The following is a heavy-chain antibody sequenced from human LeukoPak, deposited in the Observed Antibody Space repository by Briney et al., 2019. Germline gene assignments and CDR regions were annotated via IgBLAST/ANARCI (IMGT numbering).Heavy chain of an antibody. V-gene: IGHV4-34*01. J-gene: IGHJ4*02. CDR3: ASGGTMVRGVIIPFDY. D-gene: IGHD3-10*01. CDR2: INHSGST. Sequence: PSETLSLTCAVSGGSFSGYYWNWIRQPPGKGLEWIGEINHSGSTNYNPSLKSRVTISVDTSKNQFSLKLSSVTAADTAVYYCASGGTMVRGVIIPFDYWGQGTLVTVSS. CDR1: GGSFSGYY.